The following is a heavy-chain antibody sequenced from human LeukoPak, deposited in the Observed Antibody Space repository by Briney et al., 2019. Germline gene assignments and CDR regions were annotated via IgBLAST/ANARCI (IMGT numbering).Heavy chain of an antibody. D-gene: IGHD6-13*01. J-gene: IGHJ4*02. CDR2: IDDSGNT. CDR3: AREQGSSNWFYY. Sequence: SETLSLTCSVSGGSISSENYYWGWIRQPPGKGLEWVGSIDDSGNTYYNPSLKSRVTLSADTSKSHFSLKLTSVTAADTDVYYCAREQGSSNWFYYWGQGILVTVSS. V-gene: IGHV4-39*07. CDR1: GGSISSENYY.